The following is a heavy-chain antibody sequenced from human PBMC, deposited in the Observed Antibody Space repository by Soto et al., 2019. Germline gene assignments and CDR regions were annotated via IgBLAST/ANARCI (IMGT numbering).Heavy chain of an antibody. CDR1: GVSISSGDYY. V-gene: IGHV4-30-4*01. CDR2: IYYSGNT. D-gene: IGHD3-10*01. Sequence: QVQLQESGPGLVKPSQSVSLTCTVSGVSISSGDYYWSWIRQPPGKGLEWIGFIYYSGNTNYAPSLGSRLTISIDPTRNQFSLHLMSVTAADTAIYYCARYIIISPSYHGVDVWGQGTTVTVSS. CDR3: ARYIIISPSYHGVDV. J-gene: IGHJ6*02.